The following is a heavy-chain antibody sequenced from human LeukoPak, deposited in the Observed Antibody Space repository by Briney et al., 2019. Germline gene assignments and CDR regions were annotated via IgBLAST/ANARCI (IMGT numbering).Heavy chain of an antibody. V-gene: IGHV4-59*08. J-gene: IGHJ4*02. CDR2: VHYSGIT. Sequence: SETLSLTCTVSGASISSYYWSWIRQPPGQGLEWIGYVHYSGITDYNPSLKSRVSISIDTSKNQFSLKLNSLTAADTAVYYCARVRSGYFLDYWGQGTLVTVSS. D-gene: IGHD3-22*01. CDR3: ARVRSGYFLDY. CDR1: GASISSYY.